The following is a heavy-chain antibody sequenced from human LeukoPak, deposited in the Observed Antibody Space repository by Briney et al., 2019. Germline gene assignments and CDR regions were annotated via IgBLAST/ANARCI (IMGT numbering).Heavy chain of an antibody. Sequence: PSETLSLTCTVSGGSISSSSYYWGWIRQPPGTGLEWIGSIYYSGSTYYNPSLKSRVTISVDTSKYQFSLKLSSVTAADTAVYYCARQGRAYCGGDCYSFWFDPWGQGTLVTVSS. D-gene: IGHD2-21*02. CDR3: ARQGRAYCGGDCYSFWFDP. CDR2: IYYSGST. J-gene: IGHJ5*02. V-gene: IGHV4-39*01. CDR1: GGSISSSSYY.